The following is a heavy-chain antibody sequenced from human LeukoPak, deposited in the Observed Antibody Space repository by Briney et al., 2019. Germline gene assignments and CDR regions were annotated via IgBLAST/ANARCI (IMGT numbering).Heavy chain of an antibody. V-gene: IGHV4-34*01. Sequence: SETLSLTCAVYGGSFSGYYWSWIRQPPGKGLEWIGEINHSGSTSYNPSLKSRVTISVDTSKNQFSLKLSSVTAADTAVYYCASRSIAAAGLFDYWGQGTLVTVSS. CDR2: INHSGST. D-gene: IGHD6-13*01. J-gene: IGHJ4*02. CDR1: GGSFSGYY. CDR3: ASRSIAAAGLFDY.